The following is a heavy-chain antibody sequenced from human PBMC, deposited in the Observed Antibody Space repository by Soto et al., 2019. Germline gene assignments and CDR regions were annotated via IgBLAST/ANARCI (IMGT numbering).Heavy chain of an antibody. CDR2: IYYSGST. V-gene: IGHV4-31*03. CDR1: GGSISSGGYY. CDR3: ARVWGMTPDF. D-gene: IGHD7-27*01. J-gene: IGHJ4*02. Sequence: QVQLQESGPGLVKPSQTLSLTCTVSGGSISSGGYYWSWIRQHPGKGLEWIGYIYYSGSTYYNPSLXSRVPIXXDTSKNQFSLKLSSVTAADTAVYYCARVWGMTPDFWGQGTLVTVSS.